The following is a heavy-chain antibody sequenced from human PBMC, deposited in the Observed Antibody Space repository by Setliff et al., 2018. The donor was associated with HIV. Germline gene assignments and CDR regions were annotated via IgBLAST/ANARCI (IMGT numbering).Heavy chain of an antibody. D-gene: IGHD6-19*01. V-gene: IGHV3-49*04. Sequence: GGSLRLSCTTSGFNFAEQAFSWVRQAPGKGLEWVGYIRSKSYGTTTKYAASVRGRFSISRDDSNSIVYLQMNSLKAEDTGVYFCARESYDSSADFDYWGQGALVTVPQ. J-gene: IGHJ4*02. CDR2: IRSKSYGTTT. CDR1: GFNFAEQA. CDR3: ARESYDSSADFDY.